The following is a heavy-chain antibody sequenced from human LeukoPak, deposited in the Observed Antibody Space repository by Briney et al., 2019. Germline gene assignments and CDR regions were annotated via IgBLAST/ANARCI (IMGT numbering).Heavy chain of an antibody. J-gene: IGHJ4*02. Sequence: ASVKVSCKASGYTFTGYYMHWVRQAPGQGLEWMGWINPNSGGTNYAQKFQGRVTMTRDTSISTAYMEVSGLKSDDTAVYYCAKTLYVAAAPGGFDYWGQGTLVTVSS. CDR2: INPNSGGT. CDR1: GYTFTGYY. D-gene: IGHD2-15*01. CDR3: AKTLYVAAAPGGFDY. V-gene: IGHV1-2*02.